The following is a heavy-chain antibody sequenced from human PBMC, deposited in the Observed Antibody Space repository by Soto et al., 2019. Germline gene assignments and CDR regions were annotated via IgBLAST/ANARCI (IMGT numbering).Heavy chain of an antibody. D-gene: IGHD6-19*01. V-gene: IGHV1-18*01. CDR1: GYTFTSYG. CDR2: ISAYNGNT. CDR3: ATSRAHSSPDY. Sequence: ASVKVSCKASGYTFTSYGISWVRQAPGQGLEWMGWISAYNGNTNYAQKLQGRVTMTTDTSTSTAYMELSSLRSEDTAVYYCATSRAHSSPDYWGQGTLVTVSS. J-gene: IGHJ4*02.